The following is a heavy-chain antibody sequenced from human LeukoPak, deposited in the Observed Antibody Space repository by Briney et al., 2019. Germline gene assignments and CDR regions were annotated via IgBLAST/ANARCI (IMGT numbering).Heavy chain of an antibody. V-gene: IGHV4-4*07. D-gene: IGHD3-3*01. CDR1: GGSISSYY. CDR3: ARGWALTIFGGSFDY. Sequence: SETLSLTCTVSGGSISSYYWSWIRQPAGKGLEWIGRIYTSGSTNYNPSLKSRVTMSVDTSKNQFSLKLSSVTAADTAVYYCARGWALTIFGGSFDYWGQGTLVTVSS. CDR2: IYTSGST. J-gene: IGHJ4*02.